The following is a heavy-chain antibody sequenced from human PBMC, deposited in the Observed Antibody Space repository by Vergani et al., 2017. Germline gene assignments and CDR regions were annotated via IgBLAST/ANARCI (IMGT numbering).Heavy chain of an antibody. D-gene: IGHD1-26*01. J-gene: IGHJ4*02. V-gene: IGHV4-34*11. CDR1: GGSFSGYY. Sequence: QVQLQQWGAGLLKPSETLSLTCAVYGGSFSGYYWSWIRQPPGKGLEWIGYIYYSGSTNYNPSLKSRVTISVDTSKNQFSLKLSSVTAADTAVYYCARFLGGFLGGYYFDYWGQGTLVTVSS. CDR2: IYYSGST. CDR3: ARFLGGFLGGYYFDY.